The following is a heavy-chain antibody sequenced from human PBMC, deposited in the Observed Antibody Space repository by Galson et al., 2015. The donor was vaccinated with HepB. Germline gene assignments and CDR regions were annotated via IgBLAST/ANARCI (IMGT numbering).Heavy chain of an antibody. CDR2: ISYDGSNK. CDR3: ARLGTTFMVAFAFDI. J-gene: IGHJ3*02. CDR1: GFTFSSYA. D-gene: IGHD5-12*01. V-gene: IGHV3-30-3*01. Sequence: SLRLSCAASGFTFSSYAMHWVRQAPGKGLEWVAVISYDGSNKYYADSVKGRFTISRDNSKNTLYLQMNSLRAEDTAVYYCARLGTTFMVAFAFDIWGQGTMVTVSS.